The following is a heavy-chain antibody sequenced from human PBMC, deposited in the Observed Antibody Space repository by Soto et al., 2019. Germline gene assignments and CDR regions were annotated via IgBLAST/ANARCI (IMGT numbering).Heavy chain of an antibody. J-gene: IGHJ4*02. CDR2: IHYNGNT. V-gene: IGHV4-59*01. CDR1: GDSISSYS. D-gene: IGHD2-15*01. Sequence: PSETLSLTYTVSGDSISSYSWSWIRQPPGKGLEWIGNIHYNGNTKYSPSLKSRVTMSVDTSKNHFSLKLISVTAADTAVYYCAKIKSGGASFDCWGQGALVTVSS. CDR3: AKIKSGGASFDC.